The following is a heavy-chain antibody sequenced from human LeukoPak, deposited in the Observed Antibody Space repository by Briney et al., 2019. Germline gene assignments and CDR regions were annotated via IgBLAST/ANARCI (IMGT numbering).Heavy chain of an antibody. J-gene: IGHJ4*02. CDR1: GYTFTSYG. D-gene: IGHD2-8*01. CDR3: ARDCSSTSCRQLRRGCTNGVCSSFDY. Sequence: ASVKVSCKASGYTFTSYGISWVRQAPGRGLEWMGWISAYNGNTNYAQKLQGRVTMTTDTSTSTAYMELRSLRSDDTAVYYCARDCSSTSCRQLRRGCTNGVCSSFDYWGQGTLVTVSS. V-gene: IGHV1-18*01. CDR2: ISAYNGNT.